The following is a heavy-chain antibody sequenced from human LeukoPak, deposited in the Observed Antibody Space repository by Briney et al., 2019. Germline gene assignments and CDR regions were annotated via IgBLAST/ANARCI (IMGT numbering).Heavy chain of an antibody. CDR1: GYTFTSYG. J-gene: IGHJ6*02. CDR2: ISAYNGNT. CDR3: ARDGPMRPDYYGSGSYYKNGMDV. Sequence: ASVKVSCKASGYTFTSYGISWVRQAPGQGLEWMGWISAYNGNTNYAQKLQGRVTMITDTSTSTAYMELRSLRSDDTAVYYCARDGPMRPDYYGSGSYYKNGMDVWGQGTTVTVSS. V-gene: IGHV1-18*01. D-gene: IGHD3-10*01.